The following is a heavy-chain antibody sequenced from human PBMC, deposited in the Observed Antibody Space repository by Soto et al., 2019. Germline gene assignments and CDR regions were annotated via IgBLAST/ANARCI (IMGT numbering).Heavy chain of an antibody. CDR3: ARGVPSTVTTFDY. D-gene: IGHD4-17*01. J-gene: IGHJ4*02. CDR2: INHSGST. V-gene: IGHV4-34*01. Sequence: SETLSLTCAVYGGSFSGYYWSWIRQPPGKGLEWIGEINHSGSTNYNPSLKSRVTISVDTSKNQFSLKLSSVTAADTAVYYCARGVPSTVTTFDYWGQGTLVTVSS. CDR1: GGSFSGYY.